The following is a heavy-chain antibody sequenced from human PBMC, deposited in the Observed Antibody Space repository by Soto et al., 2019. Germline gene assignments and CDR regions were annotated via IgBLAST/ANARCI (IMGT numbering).Heavy chain of an antibody. D-gene: IGHD3-22*01. Sequence: GGSLRLSCAASGFTFSSYGMHWVRQAPGKGLEWVAVISYDGRNKYYADSVKGRFTISRDNSKNTLYLQMNSLRAEDTAVYYCANGRFDSCGVGSYYYGMDVCGQGTTVPVSS. V-gene: IGHV3-30*18. CDR2: ISYDGRNK. CDR3: ANGRFDSCGVGSYYYGMDV. J-gene: IGHJ6*02. CDR1: GFTFSSYG.